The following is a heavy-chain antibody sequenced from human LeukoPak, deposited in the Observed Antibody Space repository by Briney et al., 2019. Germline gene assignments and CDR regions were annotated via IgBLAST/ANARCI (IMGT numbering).Heavy chain of an antibody. J-gene: IGHJ4*02. D-gene: IGHD6-19*01. V-gene: IGHV3-33*06. CDR1: GFTFRTFA. Sequence: GGSLRLSCAASGFTFRTFAMDWVRQARGKGLEWVAAIWFDGTEGPDKNYADSVRGRFLISRDDSKNTLFLQMNNLRAEDTAVYYCAKEAGSGWRYFDNWGQGTLVTVSS. CDR3: AKEAGSGWRYFDN. CDR2: IWFDGTEGPDK.